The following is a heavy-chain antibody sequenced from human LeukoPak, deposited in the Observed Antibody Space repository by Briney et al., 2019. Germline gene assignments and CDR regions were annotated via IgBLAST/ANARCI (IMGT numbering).Heavy chain of an antibody. CDR3: ARALELRWFDP. J-gene: IGHJ5*02. Sequence: SETLSLTCTVSGGSISSYYWSWIRQPPGKGLEWIGYIYYSGSTNYNPSLKSRVTMSVDTSKNQFSLKLSSVTAADTAVYYCARALELRWFDPWGQGTLVTVSS. CDR2: IYYSGST. D-gene: IGHD1-7*01. V-gene: IGHV4-59*12. CDR1: GGSISSYY.